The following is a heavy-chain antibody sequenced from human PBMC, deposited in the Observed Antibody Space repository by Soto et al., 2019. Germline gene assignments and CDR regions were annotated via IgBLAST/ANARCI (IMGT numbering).Heavy chain of an antibody. Sequence: SETLSLTCTVSGGSISPYYWSWIRQDPGKGLEWIGYISYSGNPYYSPSLKSRVIMSLDTSKNQITLKVASATAADTAVYFCARGVGSSPPRYWGQGTLVTVSS. CDR2: ISYSGNP. CDR1: GGSISPYY. D-gene: IGHD1-26*01. V-gene: IGHV4-59*01. J-gene: IGHJ4*02. CDR3: ARGVGSSPPRY.